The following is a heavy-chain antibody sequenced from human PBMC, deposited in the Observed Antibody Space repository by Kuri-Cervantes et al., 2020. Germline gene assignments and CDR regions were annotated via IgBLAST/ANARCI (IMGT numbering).Heavy chain of an antibody. D-gene: IGHD1-7*01. CDR2: ILYDGTKK. CDR3: ARRTATWEDFDY. V-gene: IGHV3-30*03. CDR1: GFTFSNAW. Sequence: GESLKISCAASGFTFSNAWMSWVRQAPGKGLEWVGGILYDGTKKFYTDSVRGRSTISRDNSKNTLFLQMNSLRTEDTAVYYCARRTATWEDFDYWGQGTLVTVSS. J-gene: IGHJ4*02.